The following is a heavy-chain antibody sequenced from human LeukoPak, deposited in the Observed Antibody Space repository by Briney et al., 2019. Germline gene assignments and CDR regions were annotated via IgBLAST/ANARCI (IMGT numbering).Heavy chain of an antibody. J-gene: IGHJ4*02. CDR1: GFSLSTNGVG. CDR3: AHIEAYVGDY. Sequence: SGPTLVNPTQTLTLTCTFSGFSLSTNGVGVGWIRHPPGKALEWLAVIYRDDDKRYSPSLKSRLTITKDTSENQVVLTLTNMDLVDTATYYCAHIEAYVGDYWGQGTLVTVSS. V-gene: IGHV2-5*02. D-gene: IGHD1-26*01. CDR2: IYRDDDK.